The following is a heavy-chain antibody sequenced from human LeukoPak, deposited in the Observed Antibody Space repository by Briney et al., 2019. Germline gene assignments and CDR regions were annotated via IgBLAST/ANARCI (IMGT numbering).Heavy chain of an antibody. V-gene: IGHV1-8*01. Sequence: ASVKLSCKASGYTFTTYDINWVRQAPGQGLEWMAWMNLNSSNTGYAHNFQGRVTLTRDTSISTAYMELNSLRSDDTAVYYCARNTRNYGDFDYWGQGTMVTVSS. D-gene: IGHD2-2*01. CDR3: ARNTRNYGDFDY. CDR1: GYTFTTYD. CDR2: MNLNSSNT. J-gene: IGHJ4*02.